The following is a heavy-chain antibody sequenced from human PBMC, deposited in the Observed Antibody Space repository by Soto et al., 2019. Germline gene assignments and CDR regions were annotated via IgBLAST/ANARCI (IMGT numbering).Heavy chain of an antibody. CDR3: TKGHMSTVTTFFDY. J-gene: IGHJ4*02. V-gene: IGHV3-9*01. D-gene: IGHD4-17*01. CDR1: GFTFDDYA. Sequence: VQLVESGGGLVQPGRSLRLSCAASGFTFDDYAMHWVRQGPGKGLEWVSGISWNSGDKGYADSVKGRFTISRDNAKNSLYLQMNSLRAEDTAFYYCTKGHMSTVTTFFDYWGQGTLVTVSS. CDR2: ISWNSGDK.